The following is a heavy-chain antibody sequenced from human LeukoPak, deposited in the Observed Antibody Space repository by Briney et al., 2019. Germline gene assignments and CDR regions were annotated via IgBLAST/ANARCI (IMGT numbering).Heavy chain of an antibody. CDR1: GGSISSGDYY. CDR3: ARGGGYSYDKRIFTSYYFDY. V-gene: IGHV4-30-4*02. Sequence: TSETLSLTCTVSGGSISSGDYYWSWIRQPPGKGLEWIGYIYYSGSTYYNPSLKSRVTISVDTSKNQFSLKLSSVTAADTAVYYCARGGGYSYDKRIFTSYYFDYWGQGTLVTVSS. D-gene: IGHD5-18*01. CDR2: IYYSGST. J-gene: IGHJ4*02.